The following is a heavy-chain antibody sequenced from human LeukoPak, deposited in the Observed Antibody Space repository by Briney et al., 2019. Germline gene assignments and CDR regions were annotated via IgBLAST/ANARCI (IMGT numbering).Heavy chain of an antibody. CDR1: GFTFSKYA. CDR3: GKSKYFDSGGYYFFDY. D-gene: IGHD3-22*01. J-gene: IGHJ4*02. CDR2: ISVSGGST. V-gene: IGHV3-23*01. Sequence: PGGSLRLSCAASGFTFSKYAMTWVRQAPGKGLEWVSGISVSGGSTNYADSVKGRFTISRDNSKSTLYLQMNSLRAEDTAVYYCGKSKYFDSGGYYFFDYWGQGTLVTVSS.